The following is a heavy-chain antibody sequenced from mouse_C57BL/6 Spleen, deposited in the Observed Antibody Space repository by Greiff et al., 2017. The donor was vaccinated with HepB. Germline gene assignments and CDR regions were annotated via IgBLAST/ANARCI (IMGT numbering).Heavy chain of an antibody. CDR2: INPNNGGT. J-gene: IGHJ4*01. CDR1: GYTFTDYY. Sequence: EVQLQQSGPELVKPGASVKISCKASGYTFTDYYMNWVKQSHGKSLEWIGDINPNNGGTSYNQKFKGKATLTVDKSSSTAYMELRSLTSEDSAVYYCARSSLELGLYAMDYWGQGTSVTVSS. CDR3: ARSSLELGLYAMDY. D-gene: IGHD4-1*01. V-gene: IGHV1-26*01.